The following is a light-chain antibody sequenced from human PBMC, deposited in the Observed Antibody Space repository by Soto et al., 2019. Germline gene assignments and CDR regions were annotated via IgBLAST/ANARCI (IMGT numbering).Light chain of an antibody. Sequence: QSALTQPASVSGSPGQSITISCTGTSSNVGGYNYVSWYQHHPGKSPKLMIYDVNYLPSGASNRFSGSNSGNTACLTITGIHDEDEADYYCSSSTGSNTLVFGGGTELTVL. V-gene: IGLV2-14*03. CDR1: SSNVGGYNY. CDR3: SSSTGSNTLV. J-gene: IGLJ2*01. CDR2: DVN.